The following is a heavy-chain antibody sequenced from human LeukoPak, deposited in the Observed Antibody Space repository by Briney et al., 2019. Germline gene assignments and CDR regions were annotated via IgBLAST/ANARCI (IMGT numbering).Heavy chain of an antibody. CDR1: GGSISSYY. D-gene: IGHD3-22*01. CDR3: AREDFYYDSSGYYYVYAFDI. CDR2: IYTSGST. J-gene: IGHJ3*02. Sequence: SETLSLTCTVSGGSISSYYWSWIRQPAVKGLEWIGRIYTSGSTNYNPSLKSRVTMSVDTSKNQFSLKLSSVTAADTAVYYCAREDFYYDSSGYYYVYAFDIWGQGTMVTVSS. V-gene: IGHV4-4*07.